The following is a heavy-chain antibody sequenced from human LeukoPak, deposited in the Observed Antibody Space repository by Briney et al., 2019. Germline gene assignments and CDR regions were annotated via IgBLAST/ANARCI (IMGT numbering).Heavy chain of an antibody. D-gene: IGHD5-18*01. J-gene: IGHJ4*02. CDR3: ARIRIQLWFRSWGIDY. Sequence: SETLSLTCTVSGGSITSYYWSWIRQPPGKGLEWIGSIYHSGSTYYNPSLKSRVTISVDTSKNQFSLKLSSVTAADTAVYYCARIRIQLWFRSWGIDYWGQGTLVTVSS. CDR1: GGSITSYY. CDR2: IYHSGST. V-gene: IGHV4-59*08.